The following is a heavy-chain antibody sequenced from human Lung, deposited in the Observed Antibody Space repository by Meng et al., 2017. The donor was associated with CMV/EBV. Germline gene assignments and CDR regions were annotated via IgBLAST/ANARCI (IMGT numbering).Heavy chain of an antibody. CDR2: STRSGGTT. CDR3: AREGVKYCSGDNCYYDAFDM. J-gene: IGHJ3*02. CDR1: GFSFSSYE. D-gene: IGHD2-15*01. Sequence: GESLKISCAASGFSFSSYEMNWVRQAPGKGLVWVSYSTRSGGTTYYADSVKGRFTISRDNAKNSLYLQMNSLRAEDTGVYYCAREGVKYCSGDNCYYDAFDMWGQGTXVTVSS. V-gene: IGHV3-48*03.